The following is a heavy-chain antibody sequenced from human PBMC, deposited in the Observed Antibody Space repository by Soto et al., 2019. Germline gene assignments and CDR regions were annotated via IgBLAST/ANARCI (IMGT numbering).Heavy chain of an antibody. J-gene: IGHJ5*02. Sequence: ASVKVSCKASGYMFTSYDINWVRQASGQGLEWMGWTNPNTGNTNHAQKFQGRLTMTRDASISTAYMELSRLRSDDTAVYYCARDRDYYDSSRLDGFDPWGQGTLVTVSS. V-gene: IGHV1-8*01. CDR3: ARDRDYYDSSRLDGFDP. CDR1: GYMFTSYD. CDR2: TNPNTGNT. D-gene: IGHD3-22*01.